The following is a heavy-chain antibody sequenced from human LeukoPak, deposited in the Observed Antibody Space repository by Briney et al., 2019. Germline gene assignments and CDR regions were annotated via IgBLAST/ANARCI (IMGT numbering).Heavy chain of an antibody. CDR1: GFTFSSYA. J-gene: IGHJ5*02. CDR2: ISYDGSNK. CDR3: ARDSYYYGSGSSPPWFDP. D-gene: IGHD3-10*01. V-gene: IGHV3-30-3*01. Sequence: GGSLRLSCAASGFTFSSYAMHWVRQAPGKGLEWVAVISYDGSNKYYADSVKGRFTISRDNSKNTLYLQINSLRAEDTAVYYCARDSYYYGSGSSPPWFDPWGQGTLVTVSS.